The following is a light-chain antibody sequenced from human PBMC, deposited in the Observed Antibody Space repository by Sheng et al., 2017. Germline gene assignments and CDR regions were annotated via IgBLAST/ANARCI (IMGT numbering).Light chain of an antibody. CDR2: KAS. CDR3: QQANSFPIT. V-gene: IGKV1-5*03. Sequence: DIQMTQSPSTLSASVGDRVTITCRASQTINSCLAWYQQRPGKAPSLLIYKASSLQSGVPSRFGGSGSGTEFTLTISSLQPDDFATYYCQQANSFPITFGQGTRLEIK. CDR1: QTINSC. J-gene: IGKJ5*01.